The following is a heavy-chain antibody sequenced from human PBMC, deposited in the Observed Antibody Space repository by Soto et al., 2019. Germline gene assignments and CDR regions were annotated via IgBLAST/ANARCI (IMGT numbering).Heavy chain of an antibody. CDR2: IHHTDGS. D-gene: IGHD2-15*01. J-gene: IGHJ4*01. CDR3: ARHGGFSFHY. V-gene: IGHV4-4*02. Sequence: QVQLQESGPGLVNPSGNLSLTCAISGGSVSTINWWSWVRQPPGKGLEWIGEIHHTDGSHYNPSLNSRVSISVDKSKNQISLQLTSVTAADTAVYYCARHGGFSFHYWGDGTLNIVAS. CDR1: GGSVSTINW.